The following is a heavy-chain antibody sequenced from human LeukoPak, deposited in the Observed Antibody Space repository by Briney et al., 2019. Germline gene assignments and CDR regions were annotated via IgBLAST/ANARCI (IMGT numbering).Heavy chain of an antibody. CDR1: GYTFTGYY. V-gene: IGHV1-2*02. CDR3: ARGAAAGTGWFDP. CDR2: INPNSGGT. D-gene: IGHD6-13*01. J-gene: IGHJ5*02. Sequence: ASVKLSCKASGYTFTGYYMHWVRQAPGQGLEWMGWINPNSGGTNYAKKFQGRVTMTRDTSISTAYMEMSRLRSDDTAVYYCARGAAAGTGWFDPWGQGTLVTVSS.